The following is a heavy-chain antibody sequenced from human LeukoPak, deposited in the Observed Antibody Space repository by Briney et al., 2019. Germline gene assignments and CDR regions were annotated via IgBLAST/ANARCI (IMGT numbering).Heavy chain of an antibody. V-gene: IGHV3-23*01. Sequence: GGSLRLSCAASGFAFSSYAMSWVRQAPGKGLEWVSAIGNSGGSTYYADSVKGRFTISRDNSKNTLYLQMNSLRAEDTAVYFCAKGVRDGYKVPSFDYWGQGTLVTVSS. CDR2: IGNSGGST. CDR3: AKGVRDGYKVPSFDY. CDR1: GFAFSSYA. J-gene: IGHJ4*02. D-gene: IGHD5-24*01.